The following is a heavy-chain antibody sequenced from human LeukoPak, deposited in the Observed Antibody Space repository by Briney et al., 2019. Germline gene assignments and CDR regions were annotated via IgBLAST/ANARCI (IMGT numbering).Heavy chain of an antibody. V-gene: IGHV4-4*09. CDR1: GGSISSYY. Sequence: SETLSPTCTVSGGSISSYYWSWIRQPPGKGLEWIGYIYTSGSTNYNPSLKSRVTISVDTSKNQFSLKLSSVTAADTAVYYCASLSYYYDSSGYYSRNYYYYMDVWGKGTTVTVSS. CDR3: ASLSYYYDSSGYYSRNYYYYMDV. D-gene: IGHD3-22*01. J-gene: IGHJ6*03. CDR2: IYTSGST.